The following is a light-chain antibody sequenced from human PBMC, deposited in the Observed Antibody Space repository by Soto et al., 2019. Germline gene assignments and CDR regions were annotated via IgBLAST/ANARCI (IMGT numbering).Light chain of an antibody. V-gene: IGKV1-5*03. Sequence: IHTLQFSFTLPAPLGARVTITCRASQSMSSWLAWYQQKPGKAPKLLIYKASSLESGVPSRFSGSGSGTEFTLTISSLQPDDFATYYCQQYNSYPITFGQGTRLQIK. CDR2: KAS. CDR3: QQYNSYPIT. CDR1: QSMSSW. J-gene: IGKJ5*01.